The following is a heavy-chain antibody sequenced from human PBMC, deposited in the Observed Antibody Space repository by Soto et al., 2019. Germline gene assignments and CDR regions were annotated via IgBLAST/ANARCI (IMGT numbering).Heavy chain of an antibody. D-gene: IGHD3-16*01. V-gene: IGHV4-34*01. CDR2: INHSGGT. CDR3: ARHAAYDSVWGKSDGSDY. J-gene: IGHJ4*02. CDR1: GGSFSGHY. Sequence: TLSLTCAVYGGSFSGHYWSWIRQPPGKGLEWIGEINHSGGTSYNPSLKSRVTISVDTSKSQFSLKLSSVTAADTAVYYCARHAAYDSVWGKSDGSDYWGQG.